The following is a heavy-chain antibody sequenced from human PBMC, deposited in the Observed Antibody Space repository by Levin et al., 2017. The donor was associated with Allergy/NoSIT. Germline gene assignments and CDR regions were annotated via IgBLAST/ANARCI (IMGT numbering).Heavy chain of an antibody. V-gene: IGHV3-33*01. Sequence: PGGSLRLSCTASGFTLSSYAMHWVRQAPGKGPEWVAIIWYDGGNKFYGDSVKGRFTISRDNSKNMLYLQMNSLRVEDTALYYCARDRSCTSCQIGWFDPWGQGTLVTVSS. CDR1: GFTLSSYA. J-gene: IGHJ5*02. CDR2: IWYDGGNK. CDR3: ARDRSCTSCQIGWFDP. D-gene: IGHD2-2*01.